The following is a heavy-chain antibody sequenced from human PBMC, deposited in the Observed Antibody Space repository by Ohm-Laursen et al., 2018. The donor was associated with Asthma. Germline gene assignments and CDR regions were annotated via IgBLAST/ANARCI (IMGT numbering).Heavy chain of an antibody. V-gene: IGHV1-18*04. D-gene: IGHD1-26*01. CDR2: ISAYNGNT. CDR1: GYKFSSYG. CDR3: ARDPSWSGSSAFDY. Sequence: GASVKVSCKAAGYKFSSYGISWVRQAPGQGLEWMGWISAYNGNTNYAQKLQGRVTMTTDTSTSTAYMELRSLRSDDTAVYYCARDPSWSGSSAFDYWGQGTLVTVSS. J-gene: IGHJ4*02.